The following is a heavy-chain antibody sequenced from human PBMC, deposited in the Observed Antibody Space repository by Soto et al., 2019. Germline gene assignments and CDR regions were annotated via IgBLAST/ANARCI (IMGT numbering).Heavy chain of an antibody. J-gene: IGHJ3*02. CDR2: IKQDGSEK. CDR3: ARDHGLLDAFDI. CDR1: GFTFSSYA. V-gene: IGHV3-7*01. Sequence: GGSLRLSCAASGFTFSSYAMSWVRQAPGKGLEWVANIKQDGSEKYYVDSVKGRFTISRDNAKSSLYLQMNSLRAEDTAVYYCARDHGLLDAFDIWGQGTMVTVSS.